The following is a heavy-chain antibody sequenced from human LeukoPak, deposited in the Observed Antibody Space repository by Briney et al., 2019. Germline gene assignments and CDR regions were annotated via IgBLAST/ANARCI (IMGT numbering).Heavy chain of an antibody. J-gene: IGHJ4*02. D-gene: IGHD4-17*01. CDR3: ARTPPIYGDQAYFDY. V-gene: IGHV3-11*04. Sequence: GGSLRLSCAASGFTFSDYYMSWIRQAPGKGLEWVSYISSSGITIYYADSVKGRFTISRDNAKKSLYMQMNSLTAEDMAVYYCARTPPIYGDQAYFDYWGQGTLVTVSS. CDR2: ISSSGITI. CDR1: GFTFSDYY.